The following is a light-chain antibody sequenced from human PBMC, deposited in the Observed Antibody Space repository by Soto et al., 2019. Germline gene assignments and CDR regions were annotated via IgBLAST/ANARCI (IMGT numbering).Light chain of an antibody. CDR2: GTS. V-gene: IGKV3-20*01. Sequence: EIVLTQSPGTLSLSPGDRAILSCRASQSVVNNFLAGYQQKPGQAPGLLVYGTSIRATGIPDRFTGSGSGTVFTLTIGRLAPEDFEVYFCHQFDTSPFTFGPGTKVDFK. CDR3: HQFDTSPFT. J-gene: IGKJ3*01. CDR1: QSVVNNF.